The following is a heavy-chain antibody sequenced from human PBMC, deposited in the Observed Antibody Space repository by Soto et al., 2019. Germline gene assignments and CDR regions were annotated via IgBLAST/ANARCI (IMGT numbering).Heavy chain of an antibody. CDR2: ISGSGGST. CDR1: GFTFSSYA. J-gene: IGHJ6*02. V-gene: IGHV3-23*01. D-gene: IGHD3-16*01. CDR3: AKAGSLGGYYYYGMDV. Sequence: LRLSCAASGFTFSSYAMSWVRQAPGKGLEWVSAISGSGGSTYYADSVKGRFTISRDNSKNTLYLQMNSLRAEDTAVYYCAKAGSLGGYYYYGMDVWGQGTTVTVSS.